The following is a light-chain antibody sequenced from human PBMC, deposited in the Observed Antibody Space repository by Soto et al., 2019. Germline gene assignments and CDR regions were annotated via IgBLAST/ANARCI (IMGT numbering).Light chain of an antibody. CDR1: QSVRSH. CDR3: QQYKNWPL. CDR2: GAS. V-gene: IGKV3-15*01. Sequence: IVMTQSPATLSVSPREGVTLSCRASQSVRSHLAWYQQKPGQPPRLLIYGASTRATGIPARFSGSGFGTEFTLTISSLQSEDFAVYYCQQYKNWPLFGQGTRLEI. J-gene: IGKJ5*01.